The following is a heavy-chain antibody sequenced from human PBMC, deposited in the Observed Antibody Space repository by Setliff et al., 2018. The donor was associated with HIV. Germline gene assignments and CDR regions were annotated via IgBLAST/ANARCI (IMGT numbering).Heavy chain of an antibody. CDR1: GGSMNANH. J-gene: IGHJ3*01. Sequence: SETLSLTCTVSGGSMNANHWSWIRQSPGKGPEWIAYIHVSGSTYFNPSLSSRVTISIDTSNNQFPLRLSSVTAADTAVYYCARTGYAFDVWGLGTMVTV. CDR2: IHVSGST. V-gene: IGHV4-59*08. CDR3: ARTGYAFDV.